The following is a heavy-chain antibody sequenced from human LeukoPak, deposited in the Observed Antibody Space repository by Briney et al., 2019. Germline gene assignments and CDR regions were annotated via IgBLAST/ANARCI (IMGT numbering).Heavy chain of an antibody. D-gene: IGHD3-10*01. CDR2: IHSDGSTI. J-gene: IGHJ6*03. Sequence: GGSLRLSCAASGFNFSNYWMRWVRQVTGKGLVWVSLIHSDGSTIIYADSVKGRFTISRDNAKKTLYLQMDSLRVEDMAVYFCARGGGSAASGSQVRVDYMDVWGKGTTVTVSS. V-gene: IGHV3-74*01. CDR3: ARGGGSAASGSQVRVDYMDV. CDR1: GFNFSNYW.